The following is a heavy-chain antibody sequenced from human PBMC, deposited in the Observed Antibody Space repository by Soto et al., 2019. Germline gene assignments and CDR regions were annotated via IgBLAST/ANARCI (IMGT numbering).Heavy chain of an antibody. CDR1: GGSFSGYY. V-gene: IGHV4-34*01. Sequence: QVQLQQWGAGLLKPSETLSLTCAVYGGSFSGYYWSWIRQPPGKGLEWIGEINHSGSTNYNPSLMSRVTISVDTSKNQFSLKLSSVTAADTAVYYCARSRGSYRVFDYWGQGTLVTVSS. CDR2: INHSGST. J-gene: IGHJ4*02. CDR3: ARSRGSYRVFDY. D-gene: IGHD1-26*01.